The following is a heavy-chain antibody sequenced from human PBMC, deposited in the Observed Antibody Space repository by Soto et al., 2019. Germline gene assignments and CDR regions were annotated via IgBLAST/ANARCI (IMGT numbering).Heavy chain of an antibody. V-gene: IGHV1-18*01. CDR1: GYIFTNYG. CDR3: ARASAGALYDF. Sequence: QVQLVQSGAEVRNPGASVNVSCKTSGYIFTNYGVAWVRQAPAQGLELVAWISGYNGYPKYTQKFQGRVTVTTDTSTRTGYMELRNLKSDDTAVYYCARASAGALYDFWGQGTLVTVSS. J-gene: IGHJ4*02. CDR2: ISGYNGYP.